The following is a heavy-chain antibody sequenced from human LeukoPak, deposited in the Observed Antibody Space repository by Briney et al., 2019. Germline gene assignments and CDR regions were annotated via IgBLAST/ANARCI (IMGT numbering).Heavy chain of an antibody. CDR3: ARVRVKTQHHYYYYYMDV. CDR1: GGTFSSYA. CDR2: IIPIFGTA. V-gene: IGHV1-69*13. J-gene: IGHJ6*03. D-gene: IGHD4-23*01. Sequence: ASVKVSCKASGGTFSSYAISWVRQAPGQGLEWMGGIIPIFGTANYAQKIQGRVTITADESTSTAYMELSSLRSEDTAVYYCARVRVKTQHHYYYYYMDVWGKGTTVTVSS.